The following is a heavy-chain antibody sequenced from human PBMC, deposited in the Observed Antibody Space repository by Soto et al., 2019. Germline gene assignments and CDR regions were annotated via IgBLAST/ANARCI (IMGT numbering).Heavy chain of an antibody. CDR2: IDWDDDK. V-gene: IGHV2-70*11. CDR3: ARMPGGYRGGVGYYYYYGMDV. Sequence: GSGPTLVNPTQTLTLTCTFSGFSLSTSGMCVSWIRQPPGKALEWLARIDWDDDKYYSTSLKTRLTISKDTSKNQVVLTMTNMDPVDTATYYCARMPGGYRGGVGYYYYYGMDVWGQGTTVTVSS. CDR1: GFSLSTSGMC. J-gene: IGHJ6*02. D-gene: IGHD5-12*01.